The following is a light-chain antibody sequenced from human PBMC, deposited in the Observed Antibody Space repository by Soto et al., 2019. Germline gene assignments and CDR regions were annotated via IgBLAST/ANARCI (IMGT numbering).Light chain of an antibody. J-gene: IGLJ1*01. V-gene: IGLV2-14*03. Sequence: QSVLTQPASVSGSPGQSITISCTGTSSDVGGYNFVSWFQQHPGKAPKLMIFEVTSRPSGVSNRFSGSKSGNTASLTISGLRPEDEADYYCSSYTTSSTLDFGTGTKVTVL. CDR1: SSDVGGYNF. CDR2: EVT. CDR3: SSYTTSSTLD.